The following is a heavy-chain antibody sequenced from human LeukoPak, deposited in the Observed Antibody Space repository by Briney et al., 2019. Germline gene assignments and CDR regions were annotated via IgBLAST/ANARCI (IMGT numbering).Heavy chain of an antibody. V-gene: IGHV3-7*03. Sequence: GGSLRLSCAASGFTFSSYWMSWVRQAPGKGLEWVANIKQDGSEKYYVDSVKGRFTISRDNAKNSLYLQMNSLRAEDTALYHCARVLGSSGYLADYWGQGTLVTVSS. J-gene: IGHJ4*02. CDR2: IKQDGSEK. CDR3: ARVLGSSGYLADY. D-gene: IGHD3-22*01. CDR1: GFTFSSYW.